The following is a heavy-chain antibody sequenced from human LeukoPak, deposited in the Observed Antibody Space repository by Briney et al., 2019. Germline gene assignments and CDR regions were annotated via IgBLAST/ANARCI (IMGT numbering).Heavy chain of an antibody. CDR3: ARSRFYYDSSGYYFPYYFDY. CDR2: VFYIGST. J-gene: IGHJ4*02. V-gene: IGHV4-59*01. CDR1: GGSISGYY. Sequence: SETLSLTCTVSGGSISGYYWTWIRQPPGKGLEWIGYVFYIGSTNYNPSLQSRVTISLETSKNQFSLKLSSVTAADTAVYYCARSRFYYDSSGYYFPYYFDYWGQGTLVTVSS. D-gene: IGHD3-22*01.